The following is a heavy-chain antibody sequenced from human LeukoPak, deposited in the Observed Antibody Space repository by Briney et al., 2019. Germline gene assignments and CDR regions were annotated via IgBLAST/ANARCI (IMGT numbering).Heavy chain of an antibody. J-gene: IGHJ4*02. V-gene: IGHV1-3*01. CDR1: GYTFTSYA. CDR2: INAGNGNT. CDR3: ARMYYYDSSGYRSEGFDY. D-gene: IGHD3-22*01. Sequence: GASVKVSCKASGYTFTSYAMHWVRQAPGQRLEWMGWINAGNGNTKYSQKFQGRVTMTTDTSTSTAYMELRSLRSDDTAVYYCARMYYYDSSGYRSEGFDYWGQGTLVTVSS.